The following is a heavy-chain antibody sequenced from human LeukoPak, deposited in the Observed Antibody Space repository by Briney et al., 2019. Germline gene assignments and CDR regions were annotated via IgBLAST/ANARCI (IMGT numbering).Heavy chain of an antibody. D-gene: IGHD2-21*02. J-gene: IGHJ6*04. CDR3: ARATAKGNYYHGMDV. CDR2: IIPMFGTT. V-gene: IGHV1-69*06. Sequence: SVKVSCKASGGTLWSYAMSWVRQAPGQGLEWMGGIIPMFGTTNYAQKFQGRVTIGADTSTNTAYVEVRGLRSVDTAVYYCARATAKGNYYHGMDVWGKGTTVSVSS. CDR1: GGTLWSYA.